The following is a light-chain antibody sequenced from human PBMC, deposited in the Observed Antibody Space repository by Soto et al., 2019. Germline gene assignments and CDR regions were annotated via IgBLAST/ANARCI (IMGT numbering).Light chain of an antibody. V-gene: IGKV3-15*01. CDR3: QQYNNWPWT. CDR1: QSVSSN. J-gene: IGKJ1*01. CDR2: GAS. Sequence: EIVMTQSPATPSVSPGEIATLSFSASQSVSSNLAWYQQKPGQAPRLLIYGASTRATGIPARFSGSGSGTEFTLTISSLQSEDFAVYYCQQYNNWPWTFGQGTKVDIK.